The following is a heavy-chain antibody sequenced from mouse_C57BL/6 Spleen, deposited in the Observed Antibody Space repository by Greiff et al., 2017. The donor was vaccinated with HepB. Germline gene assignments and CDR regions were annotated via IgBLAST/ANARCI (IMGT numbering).Heavy chain of an antibody. CDR3: ARVEVVGAMDY. Sequence: VQLQQPGAELVRPGTSVKLSCKASGYTFTSYWMHWVKQRPGQGLEWIGVIDPSDSYTNYNQKFKGKATLTVDTSSSTAYMQLSSLTSEDSAVYYCARVEVVGAMDYWGQGTSVTVSS. V-gene: IGHV1-59*01. D-gene: IGHD1-1*01. CDR1: GYTFTSYW. CDR2: IDPSDSYT. J-gene: IGHJ4*01.